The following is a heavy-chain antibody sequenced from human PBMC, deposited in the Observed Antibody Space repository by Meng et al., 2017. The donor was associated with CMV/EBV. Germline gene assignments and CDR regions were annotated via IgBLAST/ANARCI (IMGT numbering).Heavy chain of an antibody. Sequence: GGSLRLSCAASGFTFSGSAMHWVRQASGKGLEWFGRIRSKANSYATAYAASVKGRFTISRDDSKNTAYMQMNSLKTEDTDVYYGTRPNAYYDFWSGYGMGYYYYGMDVWGQGTTVTVSS. CDR3: TRPNAYYDFWSGYGMGYYYYGMDV. D-gene: IGHD3-3*01. CDR1: GFTFSGSA. V-gene: IGHV3-73*01. J-gene: IGHJ6*02. CDR2: IRSKANSYAT.